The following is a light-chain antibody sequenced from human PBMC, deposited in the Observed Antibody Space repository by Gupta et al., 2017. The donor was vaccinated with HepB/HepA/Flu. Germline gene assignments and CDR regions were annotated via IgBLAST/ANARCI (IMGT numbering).Light chain of an antibody. CDR1: QGISSY. V-gene: IGKV1-9*01. Sequence: DIQLTQSPSFLSASVGDRVTITCRASQGISSYLAWYQQKPGKAPKLMIYAASTLQSGVPSRFSGSGYGTEFTLTSSSLQPEDFANYYWQQLNSYRSFGQGTKLEIK. J-gene: IGKJ2*04. CDR3: QQLNSYRS. CDR2: AAS.